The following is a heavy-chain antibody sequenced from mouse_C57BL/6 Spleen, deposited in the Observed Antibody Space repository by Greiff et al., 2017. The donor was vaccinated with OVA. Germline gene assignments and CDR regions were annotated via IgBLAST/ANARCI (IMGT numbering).Heavy chain of an antibody. D-gene: IGHD3-2*02. V-gene: IGHV1-55*01. J-gene: IGHJ3*01. Sequence: QVQLQQPGAELVKPGASVKMSCKASGYTFTSYWITWVKQRPGQGLEWIGDLYPGSGSTNYNEKFKGKATLTVDTSSSTAYMQRSSLTSEDSAVYYCARWELDSSGYVWFAYWGQGTLVTVSA. CDR1: GYTFTSYW. CDR2: LYPGSGST. CDR3: ARWELDSSGYVWFAY.